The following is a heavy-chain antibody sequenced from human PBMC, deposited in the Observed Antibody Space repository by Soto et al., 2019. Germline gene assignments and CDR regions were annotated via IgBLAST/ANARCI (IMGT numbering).Heavy chain of an antibody. CDR1: GGPISGSYYY. V-gene: IGHV4-39*01. CDR2: VFYTGFT. J-gene: IGHJ4*02. Sequence: SETLSLTCAVSGGPISGSYYYWGWLRQSPGRGPEWIGSVFYTGFTSYNPSLESRVSVSVDTSKNQFSLKVSAVTAADTAVYYCASSQKGYNWNYFDHWGQGALVTVSS. CDR3: ASSQKGYNWNYFDH. D-gene: IGHD1-20*01.